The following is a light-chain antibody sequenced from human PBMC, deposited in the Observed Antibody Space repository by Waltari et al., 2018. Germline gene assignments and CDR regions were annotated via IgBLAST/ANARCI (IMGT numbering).Light chain of an antibody. J-gene: IGLJ3*02. CDR1: SSNIENNY. V-gene: IGLV1-47*01. CDR2: WNK. Sequence: QSVLTQPPSTSGTPGQAVTISCSGSSSNIENNYVYWYQQLPGTAPKLLVYWNKRPPSGLTDRFLASKSGTSASLAISGLRSEDEGDYYCLAWDASLSGWVFGGGTKVTVL. CDR3: LAWDASLSGWV.